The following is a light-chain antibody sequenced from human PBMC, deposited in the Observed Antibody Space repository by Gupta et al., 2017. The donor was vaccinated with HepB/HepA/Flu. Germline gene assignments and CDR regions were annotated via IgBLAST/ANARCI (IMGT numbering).Light chain of an antibody. CDR1: RSNIGAGYD. CDR2: GNS. V-gene: IGLV1-40*01. CDR3: QSYDSSRSGHVV. Sequence: QSVLTQPPSVSGAPGPRVPISCTGSRSNIGAGYDVHWYQQLPGTAPNLLIYGNSNRPSGVPDRFSGSKSGTSASLAITGLQAEDEADYYCQSYDSSRSGHVVFGGGTKLTVL. J-gene: IGLJ2*01.